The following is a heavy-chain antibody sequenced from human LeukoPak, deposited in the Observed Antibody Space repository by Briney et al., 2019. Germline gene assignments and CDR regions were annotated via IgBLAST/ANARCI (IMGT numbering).Heavy chain of an antibody. J-gene: IGHJ4*02. Sequence: ASVKVSCKASGYTFTGYYMHWVRQAPGQGLEWMGWINPNSGGTNYAQKFQGRVTMTRDTSISTAYMELSRLRSDDTAVYYCARVWYSSSPFDYWGQGTLVTVSS. D-gene: IGHD6-6*01. CDR3: ARVWYSSSPFDY. CDR1: GYTFTGYY. V-gene: IGHV1-2*02. CDR2: INPNSGGT.